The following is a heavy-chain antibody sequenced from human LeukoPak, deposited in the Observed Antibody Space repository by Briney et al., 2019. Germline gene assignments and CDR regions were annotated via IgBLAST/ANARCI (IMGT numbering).Heavy chain of an antibody. CDR1: GGSFSGYY. CDR3: ARDMILGYCSGGSCYNDFYPADDY. CDR2: INHSGST. V-gene: IGHV4-34*01. D-gene: IGHD2-15*01. J-gene: IGHJ4*02. Sequence: SETLSLTCAVYGGSFSGYYWSWIRQPPAKGQEWIGEINHSGSTNYNPSLKSRVTISVDTSKNQFSLKLSSVTAADTAVYYCARDMILGYCSGGSCYNDFYPADDYWGQGTLVTVSS.